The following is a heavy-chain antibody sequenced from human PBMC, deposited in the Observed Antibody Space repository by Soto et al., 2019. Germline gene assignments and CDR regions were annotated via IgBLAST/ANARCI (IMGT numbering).Heavy chain of an antibody. V-gene: IGHV3-23*01. CDR3: AKHCGSSSCYRFDP. J-gene: IGHJ5*02. D-gene: IGHD2-2*01. CDR2: ITGSGANT. Sequence: PGGSLRLSCAASGFAFSSYATSWIHQAPGKGLEWVSSITGSGANTYYADSVKGRFTISRDNSKNTLYLQVNSLRAEDTAVYYCAKHCGSSSCYRFDPWGQGTLVTVSS. CDR1: GFAFSSYA.